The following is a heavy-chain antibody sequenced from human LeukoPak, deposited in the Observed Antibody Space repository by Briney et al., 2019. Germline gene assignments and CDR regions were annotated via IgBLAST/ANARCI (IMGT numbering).Heavy chain of an antibody. CDR2: IYSSGST. CDR3: ARGPDRRDGYKSLDY. V-gene: IGHV4-4*07. Sequence: SETLSLTCTVPGGSIRNYHWSWILQPAGKGLEWIGRIYSSGSTNYNPSLKSRLTMSVDTSKNQFSLKLTSVTAADTAVYYCARGPDRRDGYKSLDYWGQGILVTVSS. J-gene: IGHJ4*02. CDR1: GGSIRNYH. D-gene: IGHD5-24*01.